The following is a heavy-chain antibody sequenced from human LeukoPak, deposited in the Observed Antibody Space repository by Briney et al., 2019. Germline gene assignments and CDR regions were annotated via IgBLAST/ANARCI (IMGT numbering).Heavy chain of an antibody. Sequence: ASVKVSCKAFGYTFTNYDINWVRQATGQGLEWMGWMNPNSGKTGYAQKFQGRVTLTRNTSISTAYMELSSLRSEDTAVYYCARGVDSSSWYRFHYWGQGTLVTVSS. V-gene: IGHV1-8*03. CDR1: GYTFTNYD. D-gene: IGHD3-22*01. CDR2: MNPNSGKT. J-gene: IGHJ4*02. CDR3: ARGVDSSSWYRFHY.